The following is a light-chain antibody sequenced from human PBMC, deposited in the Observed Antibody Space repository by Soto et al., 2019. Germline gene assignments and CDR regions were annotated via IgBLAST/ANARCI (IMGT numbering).Light chain of an antibody. CDR1: QSVSSSF. J-gene: IGKJ4*01. CDR3: QPYGSSPLT. V-gene: IGKV3-20*01. Sequence: EIVLTQSPGTLSLSPGERATLSCRASQSVSSSFLAWYQQKPGQAPRLLIYGASSRATGITDRFSGSGSGTDFTLTISRLEPEDVAVYYCQPYGSSPLTFGGGTKVEIK. CDR2: GAS.